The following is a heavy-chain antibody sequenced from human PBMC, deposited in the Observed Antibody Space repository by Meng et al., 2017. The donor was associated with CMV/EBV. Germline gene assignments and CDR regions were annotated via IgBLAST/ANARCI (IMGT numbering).Heavy chain of an antibody. J-gene: IGHJ1*01. Sequence: GESLKISCAASGFTFSDYYMSWIRQAPGKGLEWVANIKQDGSEKYYVDSVKGRFTISRDNAKNSLYLQMNSLRAEDTAVYYCARNAPIQIITIFGVVTPEYFQHWGQGTLVTSPQ. V-gene: IGHV3-7*01. CDR3: ARNAPIQIITIFGVVTPEYFQH. CDR1: GFTFSDYY. D-gene: IGHD3-3*01. CDR2: IKQDGSEK.